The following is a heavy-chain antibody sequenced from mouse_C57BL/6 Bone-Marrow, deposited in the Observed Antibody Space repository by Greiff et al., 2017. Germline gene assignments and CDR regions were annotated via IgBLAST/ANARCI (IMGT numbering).Heavy chain of an antibody. V-gene: IGHV1-81*01. CDR3: ARSFITTVVAPYYAMDY. D-gene: IGHD1-1*01. J-gene: IGHJ4*01. CDR2: IYPRSGNT. Sequence: QVQLQQSGAELARPGASVKLSCKASGYTFTSYGISWVKQRTGQGLEWIGEIYPRSGNTYYNEKFKGKATLPADKSSSTAYMELRSLTSEDSAVYFGARSFITTVVAPYYAMDYWGQGTSVTVSS. CDR1: GYTFTSYG.